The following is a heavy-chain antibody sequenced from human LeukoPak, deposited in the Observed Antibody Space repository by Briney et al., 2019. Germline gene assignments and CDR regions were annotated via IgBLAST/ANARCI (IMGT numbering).Heavy chain of an antibody. CDR2: NSGSGGST. D-gene: IGHD6-13*01. J-gene: IGHJ5*02. V-gene: IGHV3-23*01. Sequence: PGGSLRLSCAASGFTFSSYAMSWVRQAPGKGLEWVSANSGSGGSTYYADSVKGRFTISRDNSKNTLYLQMNSLRAEDTAVYYCAKARKAENWFDPWGQGTLVTVSS. CDR1: GFTFSSYA. CDR3: AKARKAENWFDP.